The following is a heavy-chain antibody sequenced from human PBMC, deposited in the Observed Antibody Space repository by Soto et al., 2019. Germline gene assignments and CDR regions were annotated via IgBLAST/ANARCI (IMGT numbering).Heavy chain of an antibody. CDR1: GFTFSSYW. V-gene: IGHV3-7*01. CDR2: MNQRGSDI. J-gene: IGHJ4*02. CDR3: ATDSYCPTTCYRGHGN. D-gene: IGHD2-8*01. Sequence: EVQLVESGGDLDQPGGSLRLSCAASGFTFSSYWMTWVRQSPGRGLEWVASMNQRGSDIQYVDSVKGRFTISRDNAKSSLYLQMNGLRAEDTAVYYCATDSYCPTTCYRGHGNWGRGTLVTVS.